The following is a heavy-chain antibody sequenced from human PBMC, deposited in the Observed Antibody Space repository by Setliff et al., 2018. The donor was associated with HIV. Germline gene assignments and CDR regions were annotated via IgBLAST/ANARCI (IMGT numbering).Heavy chain of an antibody. D-gene: IGHD3-22*01. Sequence: SGPTLVNPTPTLTLTCTFSGFSLSTSGVGVGWIRQPPGKALEWLALIYWNDDKRYSPSLKSRLTITRDTSKNQVVPTMANMDPVDTATYYCAHRLSYYDTSGYYSYYFDYWGQGTLVTVSS. J-gene: IGHJ4*02. CDR2: IYWNDDK. CDR3: AHRLSYYDTSGYYSYYFDY. V-gene: IGHV2-5*01. CDR1: GFSLSTSGVG.